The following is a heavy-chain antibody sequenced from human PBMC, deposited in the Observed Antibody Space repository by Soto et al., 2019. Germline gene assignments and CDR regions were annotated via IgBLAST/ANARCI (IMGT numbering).Heavy chain of an antibody. CDR2: IKQDGSEK. Sequence: GGSLRLSCAASGFTFSSYWMSWVRQAPGKGLEWVANIKQDGSEKYYVDSVKGRFTISRDNAKNSLYLQMNSLRAEDTAVYYCANGASYWGDAFDIWGQGTMVTVSS. CDR3: ANGASYWGDAFDI. V-gene: IGHV3-7*05. D-gene: IGHD3-16*01. J-gene: IGHJ3*02. CDR1: GFTFSSYW.